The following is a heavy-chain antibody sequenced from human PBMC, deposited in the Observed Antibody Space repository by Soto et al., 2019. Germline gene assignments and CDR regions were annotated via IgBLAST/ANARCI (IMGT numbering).Heavy chain of an antibody. V-gene: IGHV4-59*01. D-gene: IGHD3-22*01. Sequence: PSETLSLTCTVSDGSISSYYWSWIRQPPGKGLEWIGYIYYSGSTNYNPSLKSRVTISVDTSKNQFSLKLSSVTAADTAVYYCAAGSSGYYYPLDAFDIWGQGTMVTVSS. CDR3: AAGSSGYYYPLDAFDI. CDR2: IYYSGST. J-gene: IGHJ3*02. CDR1: DGSISSYY.